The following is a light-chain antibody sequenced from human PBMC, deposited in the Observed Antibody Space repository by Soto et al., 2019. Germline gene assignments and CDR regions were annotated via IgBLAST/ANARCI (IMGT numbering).Light chain of an antibody. V-gene: IGKV1-5*03. J-gene: IGKJ1*01. CDR1: QSVSKF. CDR3: QQYYSYPVWT. CDR2: KAS. Sequence: DIQMTQSPSTLSASVGDRVTITCRASQSVSKFLAWYQKKPGKAPKLLISKASTVRSGVPSRFSGSGSGTQVTLTSSHLQSDDVAAYYCQQYYSYPVWTVGRGTKVEIK.